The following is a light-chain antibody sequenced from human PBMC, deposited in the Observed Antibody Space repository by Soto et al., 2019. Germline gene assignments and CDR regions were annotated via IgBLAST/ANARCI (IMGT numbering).Light chain of an antibody. CDR3: MQSTQLPPT. CDR1: QSLLHLTGWTF. J-gene: IGKJ5*01. CDR2: AVS. Sequence: DVVMTQTPLSLSFAPGHPASISCRSSQSLLHLTGWTFLFCYLQKPGQSQQLLIYAVSTRASGVPDRLSGSGSGTDSPLDISRVETDDVGIYYCMQSTQLPPTFGQGTRLEIK. V-gene: IGKV2D-29*02.